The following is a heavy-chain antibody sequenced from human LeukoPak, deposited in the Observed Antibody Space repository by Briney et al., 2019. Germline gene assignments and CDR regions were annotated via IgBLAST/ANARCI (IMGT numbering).Heavy chain of an antibody. CDR3: ARAGWIMTSGIDY. Sequence: SETLSLTCGVSGYSISRGYYWAWIRQPPGKGLEWIGTIYHTGSTYYTPSLGSRVTISVDTSKNEFSLNLNSVTAADTAVYYCARAGWIMTSGIDYWGQGALVTVSS. J-gene: IGHJ4*02. V-gene: IGHV4-38-2*01. D-gene: IGHD2-2*03. CDR2: IYHTGST. CDR1: GYSISRGYY.